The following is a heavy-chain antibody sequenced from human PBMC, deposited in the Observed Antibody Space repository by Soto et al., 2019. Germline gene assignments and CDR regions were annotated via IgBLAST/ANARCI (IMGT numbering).Heavy chain of an antibody. J-gene: IGHJ4*02. CDR3: ARDRRTGTTGDYDY. D-gene: IGHD1-7*01. CDR1: GGTFSSCA. V-gene: IGHV1-69*13. CDR2: IISIFGTA. Sequence: SVNVSFKASGGTFSSCAISSVRQAPGQGLDWMGGIISIFGTANYAEKFQGRVTITANESTSTAYMELSSLRSEDTAVYYCARDRRTGTTGDYDYWGQGTLVTVSS.